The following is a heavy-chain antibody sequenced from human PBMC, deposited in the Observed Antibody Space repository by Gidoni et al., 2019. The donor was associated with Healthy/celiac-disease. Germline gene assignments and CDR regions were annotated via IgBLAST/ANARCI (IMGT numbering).Heavy chain of an antibody. CDR2: INTNTGNP. D-gene: IGHD2-2*01. CDR1: GSTFTSSA. Sequence: QVQLVQSGSELKKPGASVKVSCKASGSTFTSSAMNWVRQAPGQGLEWMGWINTNTGNPTYAQGFTGRLVFSLDTSVSTAYLQISSLKAEDTAVYYCARDSGIVVVPAARRWFDPWGQGTLVTVSS. CDR3: ARDSGIVVVPAARRWFDP. J-gene: IGHJ5*02. V-gene: IGHV7-4-1*02.